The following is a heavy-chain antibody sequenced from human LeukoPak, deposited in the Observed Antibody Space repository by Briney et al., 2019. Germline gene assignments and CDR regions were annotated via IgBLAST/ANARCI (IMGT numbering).Heavy chain of an antibody. Sequence: ASVKVSCKVSGYTLTELSMHWVRQAPGKGLEWMGGFDPEDGETIYAQKFQGRVTMTEDTSTDTAYMELSSLRSEDTAVYYCATARIVGATPAFDYWGQGTLVTVSS. CDR3: ATARIVGATPAFDY. CDR1: GYTLTELS. D-gene: IGHD1-26*01. CDR2: FDPEDGET. J-gene: IGHJ4*02. V-gene: IGHV1-24*01.